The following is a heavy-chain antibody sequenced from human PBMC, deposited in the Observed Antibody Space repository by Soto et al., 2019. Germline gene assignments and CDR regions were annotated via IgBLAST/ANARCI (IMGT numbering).Heavy chain of an antibody. D-gene: IGHD2-21*01. J-gene: IGHJ4*02. CDR1: GFTFSSYA. V-gene: IGHV3-23*01. Sequence: LRLSCAASGFTFSSYAMSWVRQAPGKGLEWVSAISDSGGSTYYADSVKGRFTISRDNSKNTLYLQMNSLRAEDTAVYYCAKDFLRLHSGDYYFLYWFQGPLVSVSS. CDR2: ISDSGGST. CDR3: AKDFLRLHSGDYYFLY.